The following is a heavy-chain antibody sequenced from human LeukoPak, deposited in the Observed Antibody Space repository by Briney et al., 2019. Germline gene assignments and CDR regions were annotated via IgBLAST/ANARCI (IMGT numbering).Heavy chain of an antibody. CDR3: ARASYCGGDCYSVDY. J-gene: IGHJ4*02. V-gene: IGHV4-4*07. CDR2: IYTSGST. Sequence: SGTLSLTCTVSGGSISSYYWSWIRQPAGKGLEWIGRIYTSGSTNYNPSLRSRVTISVDTSKTQFSLKLSSVTAADTAVYYCARASYCGGDCYSVDYWGQGTLVTVSS. CDR1: GGSISSYY. D-gene: IGHD2-21*01.